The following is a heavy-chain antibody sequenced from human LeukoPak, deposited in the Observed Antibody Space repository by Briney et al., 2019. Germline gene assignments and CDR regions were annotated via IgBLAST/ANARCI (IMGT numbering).Heavy chain of an antibody. Sequence: AWVNFSRKSSGYTFTICAMYWVREAPGQGREWMRGISVDNDDTKYSQMFQDRLTITRDTPARTAYMELRKLTSADTALYYCARHGCVVSPSCYAEDYYYAMDLWRQRPTVTVSS. V-gene: IGHV1-3*01. D-gene: IGHD2-2*01. CDR1: GYTFTICA. CDR2: ISVDNDDT. CDR3: ARHGCVVSPSCYAEDYYYAMDL. J-gene: IGHJ6*02.